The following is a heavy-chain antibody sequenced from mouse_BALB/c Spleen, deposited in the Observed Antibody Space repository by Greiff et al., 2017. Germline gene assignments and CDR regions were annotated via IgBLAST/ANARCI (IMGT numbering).Heavy chain of an antibody. V-gene: IGHV3-2*02. Sequence: DVKLQESGPGLVKPSQSLSLTCTVTGYSITSDYAWNWIRQFPGNKLEWMGYISYSGSTSYNPSLKSRISITRDTSKNQFFLQLNSVTTEDTATYYCARTNYYGSSLYYFDYWGQGTTLTVSS. CDR1: GYSITSDYA. CDR3: ARTNYYGSSLYYFDY. D-gene: IGHD1-1*01. CDR2: ISYSGST. J-gene: IGHJ2*01.